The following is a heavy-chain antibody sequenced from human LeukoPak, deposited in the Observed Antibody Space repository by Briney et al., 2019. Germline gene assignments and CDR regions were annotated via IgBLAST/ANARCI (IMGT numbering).Heavy chain of an antibody. Sequence: SETLSLTCAVYGGSFSGYYWSGIRHPPGKGLEWIGEINHSGSTKYNPSLKSRVTISVDTSKNQFSLKLSSVTAADTAVYYCARARDYYGSGIYGMDVWGKGTTVTVSS. CDR2: INHSGST. V-gene: IGHV4-34*01. J-gene: IGHJ6*04. D-gene: IGHD3-10*01. CDR1: GGSFSGYY. CDR3: ARARDYYGSGIYGMDV.